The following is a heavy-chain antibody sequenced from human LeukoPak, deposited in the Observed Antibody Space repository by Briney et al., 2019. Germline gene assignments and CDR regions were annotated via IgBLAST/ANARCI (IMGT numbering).Heavy chain of an antibody. Sequence: PGGSLRLSCVVSGFTFGDYGMTWVRQAPGKELEWVSSIRYTGNSAEYGALVKGRFTISRDNSRNTVFLQMNSLRVDDTARYFCAKVGGQRLGWLLPYFDSWGQGGQVTVSS. CDR2: IRYTGNSA. D-gene: IGHD2-21*01. CDR1: GFTFGDYG. J-gene: IGHJ4*01. V-gene: IGHV3-23*05. CDR3: AKVGGQRLGWLLPYFDS.